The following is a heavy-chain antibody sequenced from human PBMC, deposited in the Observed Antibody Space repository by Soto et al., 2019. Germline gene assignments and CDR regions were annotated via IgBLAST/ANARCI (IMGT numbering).Heavy chain of an antibody. V-gene: IGHV1-3*05. J-gene: IGHJ4*02. CDR1: GYTFTSYA. D-gene: IGHD4-17*01. Sequence: QVQLVQSGAEEKKPGASVKVSCKASGYTFTSYAMHWVRQAPGQRLEWMGWINAGNGNTKYSQKFQGRVTITRDTSASIAYMELSSLRSEDTAVYYCARAKSDCGDSFVYWGQGTLDTVSS. CDR2: INAGNGNT. CDR3: ARAKSDCGDSFVY.